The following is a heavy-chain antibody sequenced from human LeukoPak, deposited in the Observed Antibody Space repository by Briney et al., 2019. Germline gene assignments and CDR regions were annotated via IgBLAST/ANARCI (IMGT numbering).Heavy chain of an antibody. Sequence: PGRSLRLSCAASGFTFSSYGMHWVRQAPGKGLEWVAVISYDGSNKYYADSVKGRFTISRDNSKNTLYLQMNSLRAEDTAVYYCAKAAAAGHYPASYYFDYWGQGTLVTVSS. V-gene: IGHV3-30*18. CDR1: GFTFSSYG. CDR3: AKAAAAGHYPASYYFDY. J-gene: IGHJ4*02. CDR2: ISYDGSNK. D-gene: IGHD6-13*01.